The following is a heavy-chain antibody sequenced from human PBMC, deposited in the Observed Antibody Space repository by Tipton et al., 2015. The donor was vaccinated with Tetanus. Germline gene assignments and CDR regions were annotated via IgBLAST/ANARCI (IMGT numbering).Heavy chain of an antibody. CDR2: IYNSGST. V-gene: IGHV4-31*11. Sequence: LVKPTQTLSVTCAVSGGPISSGGYYWSWIRQHPGKGLEWIGDIYNSGSTYYNPSLKSRVPILVDTTKNQFSLKLKSVTAADTAVYYCARDQARGARGWNYFDYWGQGSLVTVSS. J-gene: IGHJ4*02. CDR3: ARDQARGARGWNYFDY. D-gene: IGHD1-26*01. CDR1: GGPISSGGYY.